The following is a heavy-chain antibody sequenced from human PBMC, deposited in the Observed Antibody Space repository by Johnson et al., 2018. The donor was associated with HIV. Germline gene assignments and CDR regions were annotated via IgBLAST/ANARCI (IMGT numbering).Heavy chain of an antibody. J-gene: IGHJ3*02. V-gene: IGHV3-30-3*01. Sequence: QVQLVESGGGVVQPGRSLRLSCAASGFTFSSYAMHWVRQAPGKGLEWVALISFDGSNKYYADSVQGRFTIYRDNSQNTLYLQMNSLRAEDTAVYFCARDVHMERYFDSSGYPPPHAVDIWGQGTMVTVSS. CDR1: GFTFSSYA. D-gene: IGHD3-22*01. CDR3: ARDVHMERYFDSSGYPPPHAVDI. CDR2: ISFDGSNK.